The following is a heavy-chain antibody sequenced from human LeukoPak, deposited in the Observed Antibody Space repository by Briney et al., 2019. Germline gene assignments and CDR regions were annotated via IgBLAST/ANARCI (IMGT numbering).Heavy chain of an antibody. CDR2: IKHDGSEN. CDR1: GFTFSNAW. J-gene: IGHJ3*02. CDR3: ARVKTRRSGWETHDAFDI. Sequence: PGGSLRLSCAASGFTFSNAWMSWVRQAPGKGLEWVAIIKHDGSENYYVDSVKGRFTISRDNAKNSLYLQMNSLRAEDTAVYYCARVKTRRSGWETHDAFDIWGQGTMVTVSS. D-gene: IGHD6-25*01. V-gene: IGHV3-7*01.